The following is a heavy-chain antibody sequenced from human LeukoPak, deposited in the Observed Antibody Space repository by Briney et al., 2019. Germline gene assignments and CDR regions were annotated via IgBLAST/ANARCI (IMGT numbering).Heavy chain of an antibody. Sequence: SETLSLTCTVSGGSISSSSYSWGWIRQPPGKGLEWIGSIYYSGSTYHNPSHKSRVTISVDTSKNQFSLKLSSVTAADTAVYYCARPHVDSGWYAGFDYWGQGTLVTVSS. J-gene: IGHJ4*02. CDR1: GGSISSSSYS. V-gene: IGHV4-39*01. CDR3: ARPHVDSGWYAGFDY. CDR2: IYYSGST. D-gene: IGHD6-19*01.